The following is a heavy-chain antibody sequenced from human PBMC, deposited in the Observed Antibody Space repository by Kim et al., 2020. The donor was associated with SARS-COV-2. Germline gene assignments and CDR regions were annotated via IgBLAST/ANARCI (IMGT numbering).Heavy chain of an antibody. CDR3: AREVVAAAGTTSPLDY. V-gene: IGHV4-61*02. CDR1: GDSISGGRYY. CDR2: VYPSGST. Sequence: SETLSLTCSVSGDSISGGRYYWTWIRQPAGKGLEYIGRVYPSGSTNYNPSINSRVTISVDTSANQFSLRLTSVTAADTAVYYCAREVVAAAGTTSPLDYWGQGTLVTVSS. J-gene: IGHJ4*02. D-gene: IGHD6-13*01.